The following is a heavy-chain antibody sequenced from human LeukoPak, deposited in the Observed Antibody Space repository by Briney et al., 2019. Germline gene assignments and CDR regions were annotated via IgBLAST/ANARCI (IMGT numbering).Heavy chain of an antibody. V-gene: IGHV3-30-3*01. CDR1: GFTFSSYA. D-gene: IGHD5-24*01. CDR3: AGDRPLQGLDY. Sequence: PGGSLRLSCAASGFTFSSYAVHWVRQAPGKGLEWVAVISYDGSNKYYADSVKGRFTISRDNSKNTLYLQMNSLRAEDTAVYYCAGDRPLQGLDYWGQGTLVTVSS. J-gene: IGHJ4*02. CDR2: ISYDGSNK.